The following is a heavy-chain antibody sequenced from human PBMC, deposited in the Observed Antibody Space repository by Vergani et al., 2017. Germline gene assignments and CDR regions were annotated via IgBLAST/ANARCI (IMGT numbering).Heavy chain of an antibody. V-gene: IGHV3-23*01. Sequence: EVQLLESGGNLVQPGGSLRLSCAASGFTFTNFAMTWVRQAPGEGLEWVSGISGSGGFTYYADSVKGRFTISRDNSKNTMCLQMNNLRAEDTAVYYCAKDNVPGYYDSSGYCDYWGQGTLVTVSS. D-gene: IGHD3-22*01. J-gene: IGHJ4*02. CDR3: AKDNVPGYYDSSGYCDY. CDR1: GFTFTNFA. CDR2: ISGSGGFT.